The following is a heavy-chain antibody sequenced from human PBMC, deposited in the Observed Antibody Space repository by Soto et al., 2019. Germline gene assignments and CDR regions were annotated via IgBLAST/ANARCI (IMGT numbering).Heavy chain of an antibody. CDR1: GGSFSGYY. CDR2: INHSGST. CDR3: ARSHGDV. V-gene: IGHV4-34*01. J-gene: IGHJ6*02. Sequence: SETLSLTCAVCGGSFSGYYWSWIRQPPGKGLGWIGEINHSGSTDYNPSLKSRVTISVDTSKNQFSLKLSSVTAADTAVYYCARSHGDVWGQGTTVTVSS.